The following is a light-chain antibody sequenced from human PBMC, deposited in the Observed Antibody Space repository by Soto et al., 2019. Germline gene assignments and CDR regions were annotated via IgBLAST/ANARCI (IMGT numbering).Light chain of an antibody. CDR3: TSYADSKNSPHV. V-gene: IGLV2-8*01. CDR2: EVS. CDR1: SGDVGGYNY. Sequence: QSALTQPPSASGSPGQSVTISCAGTSGDVGGYNYVSWYQKHPGKAPKLMIYEVSKRPSGVPDRFSGSKSGNTASLTVSGLQAEDEADYYCTSYADSKNSPHVFGSGTKLTVL. J-gene: IGLJ1*01.